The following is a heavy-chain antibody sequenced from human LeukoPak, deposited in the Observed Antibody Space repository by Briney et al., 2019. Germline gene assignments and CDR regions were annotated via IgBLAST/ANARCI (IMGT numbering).Heavy chain of an antibody. J-gene: IGHJ4*02. V-gene: IGHV4-34*01. D-gene: IGHD2-2*01. CDR3: AGDLEYCSSPSCPFDY. CDR2: INPSVST. CDR1: GGFFSGYY. Sequence: SETLSLTCAVSGGFFSGYYWSWIRQPPGKGLKWIGEINPSVSTNYNPSLKSRVTISVDTSKNQFTLKLNSVTAADTAVYYCAGDLEYCSSPSCPFDYWGQGTLVTVSS.